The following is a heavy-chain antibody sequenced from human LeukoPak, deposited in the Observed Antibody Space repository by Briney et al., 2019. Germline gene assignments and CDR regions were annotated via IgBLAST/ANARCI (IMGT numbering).Heavy chain of an antibody. CDR3: ARDRGCCSSTSCFYNWFDP. CDR1: GYTFTSYA. D-gene: IGHD2-2*01. CDR2: INAGNGNT. Sequence: ASVKVPCKASGYTFTSYAMHWVRQAPGQRLEWMGWINAGNGNTKYSQKFQGRVTITRDTSASTAYMGLSSLRSEDTAVYYCARDRGCCSSTSCFYNWFDPWGQGTLVTVSS. V-gene: IGHV1-3*01. J-gene: IGHJ5*02.